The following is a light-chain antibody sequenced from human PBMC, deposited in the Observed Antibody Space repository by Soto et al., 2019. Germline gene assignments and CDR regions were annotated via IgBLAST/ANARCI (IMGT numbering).Light chain of an antibody. J-gene: IGKJ4*01. Sequence: EIVLTQSPATLSVSPGERATLSCRASQSVSSNLAWYQQKPGQAPRLLIYGASSRATGIPDRFSGSGSGTDFTLTISSLQAEDVAVYYCQHYYTTPLTFGGGTKVDI. CDR3: QHYYTTPLT. CDR1: QSVSSN. V-gene: IGKV3D-15*01. CDR2: GAS.